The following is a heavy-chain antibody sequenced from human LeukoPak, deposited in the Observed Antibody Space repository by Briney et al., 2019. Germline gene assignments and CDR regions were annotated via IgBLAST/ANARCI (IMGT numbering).Heavy chain of an antibody. D-gene: IGHD6-13*01. Sequence: GGSLRLSCAASGFTVSSNYMSWVRQAPGKGLEWVSVIYSGGSTYYADSVKGRFTISRDNSKNTLYLQMNSLRAEDTAVYYRASIAAAGQLHFDYWGQGTLVTVSS. V-gene: IGHV3-66*01. J-gene: IGHJ4*02. CDR2: IYSGGST. CDR3: ASIAAAGQLHFDY. CDR1: GFTVSSNY.